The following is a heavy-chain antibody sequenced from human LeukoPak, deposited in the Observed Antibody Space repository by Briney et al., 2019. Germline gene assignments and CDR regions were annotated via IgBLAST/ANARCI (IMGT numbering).Heavy chain of an antibody. V-gene: IGHV6-1*01. D-gene: IGHD3-16*01. CDR2: TDYRSKWYI. CDR1: GDSVSRNSVT. Sequence: SQTLSLTCAISGDSVSRNSVTWNWIRRSPSRGLEWLARTDYRSKWYIDYAASVKSRISVIPDTSKNQLSLHLNSVTPEDSAVYYCARFASGSHADYWGQGILVTVSS. CDR3: ARFASGSHADY. J-gene: IGHJ4*02.